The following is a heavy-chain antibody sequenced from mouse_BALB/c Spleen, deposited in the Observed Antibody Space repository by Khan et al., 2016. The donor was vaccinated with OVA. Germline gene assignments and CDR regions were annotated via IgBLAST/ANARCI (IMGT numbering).Heavy chain of an antibody. CDR3: VRWAMDY. CDR2: ISSLAYSI. Sequence: EVELVESGGGLVQPGGSRKLSCAASGFTFSDYGMAWVRQAPGKGPEWVAFISSLAYSIYYAATLKGRFPISIETAKNTPYLEMSSLRSEDTAMYFGVRWAMDYWGQGTSVTVSS. J-gene: IGHJ4*01. V-gene: IGHV5-15*02. CDR1: GFTFSDYG.